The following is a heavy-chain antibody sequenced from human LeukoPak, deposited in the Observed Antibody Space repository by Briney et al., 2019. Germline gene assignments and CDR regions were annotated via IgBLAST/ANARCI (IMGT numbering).Heavy chain of an antibody. Sequence: GGSLRLSCAASGFTFSSYSMNWVRQAPGKGLEWVSYISSSSSTIYYADSVKGRFTISRDNSKNTLYLQMNSLRAEDTAVYYCRVQLWPLDYWGQGTLVTVSS. CDR1: GFTFSSYS. V-gene: IGHV3-48*01. CDR2: ISSSSSTI. D-gene: IGHD5-18*01. J-gene: IGHJ4*02. CDR3: RVQLWPLDY.